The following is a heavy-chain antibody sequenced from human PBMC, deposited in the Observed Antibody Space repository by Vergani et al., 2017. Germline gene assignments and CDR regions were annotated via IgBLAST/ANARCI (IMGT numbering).Heavy chain of an antibody. CDR2: INHSGST. CDR1: GGSFSGYY. J-gene: IGHJ5*02. Sequence: QVQLQQWGAGLLKPSETLSLTCAVYGGSFSGYYWGWIRQPPGKGLEWIGEINHSGSTNYNPYLKSRVTISVDTSKNQFSLKLSSVTAADTAVYYCAPPQGLVGPPWGQGTLVTVSS. D-gene: IGHD6-19*01. CDR3: APPQGLVGPP. V-gene: IGHV4-34*01.